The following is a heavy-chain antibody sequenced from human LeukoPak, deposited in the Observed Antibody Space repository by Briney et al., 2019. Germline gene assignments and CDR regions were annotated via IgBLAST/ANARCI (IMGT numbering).Heavy chain of an antibody. CDR3: ARLLVVVVAATNSADY. Sequence: GSLRLSCAASGFTFSSYAMHWVRQAPGKGLEWVAVISYDGSNKYYADSVKGRFTISRDNSKNTLYLQMNSLRAEDTAVYYCARLLVVVVAATNSADYWGQGTLVTVSS. V-gene: IGHV3-30-3*01. D-gene: IGHD2-15*01. CDR1: GFTFSSYA. CDR2: ISYDGSNK. J-gene: IGHJ4*02.